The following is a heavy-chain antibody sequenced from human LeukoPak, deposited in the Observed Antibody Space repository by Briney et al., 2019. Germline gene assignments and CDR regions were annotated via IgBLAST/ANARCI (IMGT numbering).Heavy chain of an antibody. D-gene: IGHD6-13*01. CDR2: IYSGGST. Sequence: GGSLRLSCAASGFTVSSNYMSWVRQAPGKGLEWVSVIYSGGSTYYADSVKGRFTISRDNSKNTLYLQMNSLRAEDTAVYYCASSGIAETEGPFDYWGQGTLVTVSS. CDR3: ASSGIAETEGPFDY. J-gene: IGHJ4*02. V-gene: IGHV3-53*01. CDR1: GFTVSSNY.